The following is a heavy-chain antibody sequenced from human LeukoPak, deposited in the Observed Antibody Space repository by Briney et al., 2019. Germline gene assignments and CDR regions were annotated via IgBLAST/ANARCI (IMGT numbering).Heavy chain of an antibody. Sequence: PSETLSLTCIVSGGSISSYHWSWIRQPAGKGLEWIAHININEGPKYNPSLRSRVTISADTSRNQYSLKLRSVTAADTAVYYCARDGNSYGPDYDYWGQGTLVTVSS. D-gene: IGHD5-18*01. CDR1: GGSISSYH. J-gene: IGHJ4*02. CDR2: ININEGP. V-gene: IGHV4-4*07. CDR3: ARDGNSYGPDYDY.